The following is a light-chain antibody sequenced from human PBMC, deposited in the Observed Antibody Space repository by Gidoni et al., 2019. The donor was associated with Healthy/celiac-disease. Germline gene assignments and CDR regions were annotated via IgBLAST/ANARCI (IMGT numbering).Light chain of an antibody. CDR1: KLGNKY. CDR3: PAWDSSTAGIV. Sequence: SYELTQLPTVSAAPGQTASITCSGDKLGNKYACWYQQKPGQSPVLVIYQDSKRPSGIPERFSGSNSGNTATLAISGPQAMDEADYYCPAWDSSTAGIVFGTGTKVTVL. CDR2: QDS. V-gene: IGLV3-1*01. J-gene: IGLJ1*01.